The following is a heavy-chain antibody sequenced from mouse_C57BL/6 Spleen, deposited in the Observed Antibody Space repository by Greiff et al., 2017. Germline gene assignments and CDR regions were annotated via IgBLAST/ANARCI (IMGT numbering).Heavy chain of an antibody. J-gene: IGHJ4*01. V-gene: IGHV10-1*01. CDR2: IRSKSNNYAT. D-gene: IGHD4-1*01. Sequence: EVQLVESGGGLVQPKGSLKLSCAASGFSFNTYAMNWVRQAPGKGLEWVARIRSKSNNYATYYADSVKDRFTISRDDSESMLYLQMNNLKTEDTAMYYCVRRGTGYYAMDYWGQGTSVTVSS. CDR3: VRRGTGYYAMDY. CDR1: GFSFNTYA.